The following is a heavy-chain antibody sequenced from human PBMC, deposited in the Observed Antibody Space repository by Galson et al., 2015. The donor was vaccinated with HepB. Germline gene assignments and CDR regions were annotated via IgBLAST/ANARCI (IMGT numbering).Heavy chain of an antibody. CDR3: ARAHPLESHYYDSSGYIDY. V-gene: IGHV3-30*03. CDR2: ISYDGSNK. CDR1: GFTFSSYG. J-gene: IGHJ4*02. Sequence: SLRLSCAASGFTFSSYGMHWVRQAPGKGLEWVAVISYDGSNKYYADSVKGRFTISRDNSKNTLYLQMNSLRAEDTAVYYCARAHPLESHYYDSSGYIDYWGQGTLVTVSS. D-gene: IGHD3-22*01.